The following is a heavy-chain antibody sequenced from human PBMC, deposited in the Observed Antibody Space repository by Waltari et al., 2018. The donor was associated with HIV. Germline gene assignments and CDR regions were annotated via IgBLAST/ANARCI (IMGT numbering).Heavy chain of an antibody. CDR3: ARCLWFGGEYGMDV. CDR1: GGSISSYY. D-gene: IGHD3-10*01. V-gene: IGHV4-59*01. Sequence: QVQLQESGPGLVKPSETLSLTCTVPGGSISSYYRSWIRQPPGKGLEWIGYIYYSGSTNYNPSLKSRVTISVDTSKNQFSLKLSSVTAADTAVYYCARCLWFGGEYGMDVWGQGTTVTVSS. J-gene: IGHJ6*02. CDR2: IYYSGST.